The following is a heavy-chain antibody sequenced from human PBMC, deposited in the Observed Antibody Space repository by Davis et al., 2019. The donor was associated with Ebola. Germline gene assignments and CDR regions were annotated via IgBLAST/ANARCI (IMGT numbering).Heavy chain of an antibody. D-gene: IGHD5-12*01. CDR2: ISWNSGSI. CDR3: ATITPIDY. CDR1: GFTFDDYA. Sequence: SLKISCAVSGFTFDDYAMHWVRQAPGKGLEWVSGISWNSGSIGYADSVKGRFTISRDNAKNSLYLQMNSLRAEDTALYYCATITPIDYWGQGTLVTVSS. J-gene: IGHJ4*02. V-gene: IGHV3-9*01.